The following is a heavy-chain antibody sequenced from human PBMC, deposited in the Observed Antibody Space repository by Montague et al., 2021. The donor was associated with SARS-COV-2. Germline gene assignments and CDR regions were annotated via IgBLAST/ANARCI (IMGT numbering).Heavy chain of an antibody. CDR3: ARQEYYYDSSGYGGMDWFDP. J-gene: IGHJ5*02. Sequence: SETLSLTCTVSGGSISSYYWSWIRQPPGKGLEWIGYIYYSGSTNYNPSLKSRVTISVDTSKNQFSLKLSPVTAADTAVYYCARQEYYYDSSGYGGMDWFDPWGQGTLVTVSS. V-gene: IGHV4-59*08. D-gene: IGHD3-22*01. CDR2: IYYSGST. CDR1: GGSISSYY.